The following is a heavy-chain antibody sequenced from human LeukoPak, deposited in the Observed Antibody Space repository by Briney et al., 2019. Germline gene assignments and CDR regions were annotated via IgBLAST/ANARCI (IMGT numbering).Heavy chain of an antibody. CDR3: AREGVTFYYGMDV. V-gene: IGHV4-61*02. CDR2: VYSSGST. D-gene: IGHD2-8*01. Sequence: SETLSLTCTVSGGSISSGSYYWSWIRLPAEKGLEWIGRVYSSGSTNCNPSLKSRVTISVDTSKNQFSLKLSSVTAADTAVYYCAREGVTFYYGMDVWGQGTTVTVSS. J-gene: IGHJ6*02. CDR1: GGSISSGSYY.